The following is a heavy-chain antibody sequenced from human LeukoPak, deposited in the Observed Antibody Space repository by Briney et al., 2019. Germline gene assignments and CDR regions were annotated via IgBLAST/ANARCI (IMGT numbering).Heavy chain of an antibody. Sequence: SETLSLTCIVSGGSISKSPYYWAWIRQPPGKGLEWIGEINHSGSTNYNPSLKSRVTISVDTSKNQFSLKLSSVTAADTAVYYCAREGRSYSSSWSDWFDPWGQGTLVTVSS. V-gene: IGHV4-39*07. J-gene: IGHJ5*02. CDR1: GGSISKSPYY. D-gene: IGHD6-13*01. CDR3: AREGRSYSSSWSDWFDP. CDR2: INHSGST.